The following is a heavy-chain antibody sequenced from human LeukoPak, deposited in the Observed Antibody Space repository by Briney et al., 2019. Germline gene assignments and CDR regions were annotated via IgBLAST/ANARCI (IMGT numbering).Heavy chain of an antibody. V-gene: IGHV1-69*13. J-gene: IGHJ4*02. Sequence: SVKVSCKASGGTFSSYAISWVRQAPGQGLEWMGGIIPIFGTANYAQKFQGRVTITADESTSTAYMELSSLRSEDTAVYYCARAVYDYVWGSYRYYYFDYWGQGALVTVSS. CDR1: GGTFSSYA. CDR3: ARAVYDYVWGSYRYYYFDY. CDR2: IIPIFGTA. D-gene: IGHD3-16*02.